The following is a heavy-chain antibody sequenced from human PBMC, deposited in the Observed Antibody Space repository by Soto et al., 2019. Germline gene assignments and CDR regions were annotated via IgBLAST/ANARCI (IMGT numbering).Heavy chain of an antibody. CDR1: GGSISSTTYY. D-gene: IGHD3-22*01. J-gene: IGHJ5*02. V-gene: IGHV4-39*01. CDR3: ARIHYYYDRSGYHAGWFDP. Sequence: SETLSHTCTFSGGSISSTTYYWGWVRKPPGKGLEWIGSIYYSGSTYYNPSLKSRVTISVDTSKNQFSLKLSSVTAADTAVYYCARIHYYYDRSGYHAGWFDPWGQGTLVTVSS. CDR2: IYYSGST.